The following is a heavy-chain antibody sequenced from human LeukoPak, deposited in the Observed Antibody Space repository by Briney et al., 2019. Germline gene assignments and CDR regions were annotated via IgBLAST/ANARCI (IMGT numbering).Heavy chain of an antibody. CDR1: GGSFSGYY. V-gene: IGHV4-34*01. CDR3: ARGSAGSYCSGGSCYLKDGYYFDY. D-gene: IGHD2-15*01. J-gene: IGHJ4*02. CDR2: INHSGST. Sequence: SETLSLTCAVYGGSFSGYYWSWIRQTPGKGLEWIREINHSGSTNYNPSLKSRVTISVDTSKNQFSLKLSSVTAADTAVYYCARGSAGSYCSGGSCYLKDGYYFDYWGQGTLVTVSS.